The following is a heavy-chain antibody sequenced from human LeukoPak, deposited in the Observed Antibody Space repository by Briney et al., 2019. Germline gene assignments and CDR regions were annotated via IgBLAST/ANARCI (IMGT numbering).Heavy chain of an antibody. J-gene: IGHJ4*02. Sequence: GASVKVSCKASGYTFTSYAMHWVRQAPGQRLEWMGWINAGNGNTKYSQKFQGRVTITRDTPASTAYMELGSLRSEDTAVYYCARVDGSGSPPSYWGQGTLVTVSS. CDR3: ARVDGSGSPPSY. V-gene: IGHV1-3*01. D-gene: IGHD3-10*01. CDR1: GYTFTSYA. CDR2: INAGNGNT.